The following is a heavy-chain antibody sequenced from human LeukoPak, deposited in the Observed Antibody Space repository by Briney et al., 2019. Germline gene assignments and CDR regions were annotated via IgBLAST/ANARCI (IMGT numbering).Heavy chain of an antibody. Sequence: GGSLRLSCAASGFTFSSYGMHWVRQAPGKGLEWVAFIRYDGSNKYYADSVKGRFTISRDNSKRTLYLQMNSLRAEDTAVHYCAKDPLYYDFWSGYSSHFDYWGKGTLVTVSS. D-gene: IGHD3-3*01. CDR3: AKDPLYYDFWSGYSSHFDY. CDR2: IRYDGSNK. CDR1: GFTFSSYG. V-gene: IGHV3-30*02. J-gene: IGHJ4*02.